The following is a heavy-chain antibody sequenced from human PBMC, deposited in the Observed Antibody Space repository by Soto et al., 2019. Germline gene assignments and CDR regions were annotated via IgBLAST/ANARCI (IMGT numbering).Heavy chain of an antibody. CDR1: GYTFTSYG. J-gene: IGHJ6*02. Sequence: ASVKVSCKASGYTFTSYGISCVRQAPGQVLEWMGWISAYNGNTNYAQKLQGRVTMTTDTSTSTAYMELRSLRSDDTAVYYCARDGSIAARAYYYGMDVWGQGTTVTVSS. V-gene: IGHV1-18*04. CDR2: ISAYNGNT. CDR3: ARDGSIAARAYYYGMDV. D-gene: IGHD6-6*01.